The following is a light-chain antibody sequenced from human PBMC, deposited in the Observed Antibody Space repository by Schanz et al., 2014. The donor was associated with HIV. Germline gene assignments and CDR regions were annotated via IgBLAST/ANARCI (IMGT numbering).Light chain of an antibody. Sequence: QSALTQPPSASGSPGQSVTISCTGTSSDVGGYNYVSWYQQHPGKAPKLMIYEVSKRPSGVPDRFSGSKSDNTASLTVSGLQAEDEADYYCSSYTSSSTFWVFGGGTKLTVL. CDR1: SSDVGGYNY. CDR2: EVS. CDR3: SSYTSSSTFWV. V-gene: IGLV2-8*01. J-gene: IGLJ3*02.